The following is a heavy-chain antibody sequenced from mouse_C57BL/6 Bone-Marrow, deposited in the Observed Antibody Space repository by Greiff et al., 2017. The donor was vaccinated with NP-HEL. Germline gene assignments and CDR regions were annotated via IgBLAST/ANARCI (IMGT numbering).Heavy chain of an antibody. CDR3: ARYLLITTVVGGYFDV. CDR2: ISNKANGYKS. J-gene: IGHJ1*03. CDR1: GFTFTDYY. D-gene: IGHD1-1*01. V-gene: IGHV7-3*01. Sequence: EVMLVESGGGLVQPGGSLSLSCAASGFTFTDYYMRWVRQTPGQALEWLGFISNKANGYKSASNVSVKGRFTISRDNSQSILSLQRKAPRAEDSATYYCARYLLITTVVGGYFDVWGTGTTVTVSS.